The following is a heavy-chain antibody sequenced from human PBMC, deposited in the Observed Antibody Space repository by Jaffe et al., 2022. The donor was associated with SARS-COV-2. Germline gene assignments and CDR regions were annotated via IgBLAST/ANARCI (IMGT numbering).Heavy chain of an antibody. D-gene: IGHD6-13*01. V-gene: IGHV3-15*01. CDR2: IKSKTGGGTT. J-gene: IGHJ5*02. CDR3: SWDGSSWCAH. CDR1: GFTFSNAW. Sequence: EVQLVESGGGLVKPGGSLRLSCAASGFTFSNAWMSWIRQAPGKGLEWVGRIKSKTGGGTTDYAAPVKGRFTISRDDSKNTVYLQMNSLKTEDTAVYYCSWDGSSWCAHWGQGTLVIVSS.